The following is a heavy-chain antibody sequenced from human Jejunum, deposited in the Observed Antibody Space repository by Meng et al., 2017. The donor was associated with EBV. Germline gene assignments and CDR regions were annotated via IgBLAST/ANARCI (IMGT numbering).Heavy chain of an antibody. J-gene: IGHJ4*02. CDR2: IYHIGST. CDR1: GDSVSSRSYY. D-gene: IGHD4-17*01. V-gene: IGHV4-61*01. CDR3: ARGGPDFGDYVPFDY. Sequence: QVERQESGPGLVNPSETLSLICTVSGDSVSSRSYYWNWIRQAPGKGLEWIGNIYHIGSTYYNPSLKSRVTISVDRSKNQFSLKLTSVTAADTAVYYCARGGPDFGDYVPFDYWGQGTLVTVSS.